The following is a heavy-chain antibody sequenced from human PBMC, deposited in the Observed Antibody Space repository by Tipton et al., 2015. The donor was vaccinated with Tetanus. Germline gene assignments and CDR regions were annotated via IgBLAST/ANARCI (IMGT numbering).Heavy chain of an antibody. Sequence: TLSLTCTVSGASIRGGTFYWGWIRQPPGKGLEWIGSIYESGDTYYIPSLKSRVTISVDTSKNQISLTLNSMAAADTGVYYCARHQSGYFTPFDYWGQGKLVTVSS. D-gene: IGHD3-3*01. J-gene: IGHJ4*02. CDR2: IYESGDT. V-gene: IGHV4-39*01. CDR3: ARHQSGYFTPFDY. CDR1: GASIRGGTFY.